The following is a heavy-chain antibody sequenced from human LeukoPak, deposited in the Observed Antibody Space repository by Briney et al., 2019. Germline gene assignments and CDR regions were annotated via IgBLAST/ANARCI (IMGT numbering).Heavy chain of an antibody. D-gene: IGHD3-3*01. CDR1: GYSISSGYY. CDR3: ARGGGFLESLYADAFDI. CDR2: FYHSGGP. V-gene: IGHV4-38-2*02. J-gene: IGHJ3*02. Sequence: SETLSLTCTVSGYSISSGYYWGWIRQPLGKGLEWIGNFYHSGGPYYTPSLKSRVTISVDTSRNQFSLILSSVTAADTAVYYCARGGGFLESLYADAFDIWGQGTMVTVSS.